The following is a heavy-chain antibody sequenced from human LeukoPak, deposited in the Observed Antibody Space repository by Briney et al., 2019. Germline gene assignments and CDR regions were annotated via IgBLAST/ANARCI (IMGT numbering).Heavy chain of an antibody. D-gene: IGHD6-6*01. CDR2: IYYSGST. CDR1: GGSISSSSYY. J-gene: IGHJ2*01. CDR3: ARRPDLGGIAARSYWYFDL. V-gene: IGHV4-39*01. Sequence: PSETLSLTCTVSGGSISSSSYYWGWIRQPPGKGLEWIGSIYYSGSTYYNPSLKSRVTISVDTSKNQFSLELSSVTAADTAVYYCARRPDLGGIAARSYWYFDLWGRGTLVTVSS.